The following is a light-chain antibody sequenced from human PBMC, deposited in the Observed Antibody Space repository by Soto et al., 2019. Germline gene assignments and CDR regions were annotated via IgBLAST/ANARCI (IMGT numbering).Light chain of an antibody. V-gene: IGKV1-5*03. CDR3: QQYYSSSCT. CDR2: KAS. CDR1: QSISNR. J-gene: IGKJ1*01. Sequence: DILMTQFPSTLSASVGDRVTITCRASQSISNRLAWFQQKSGEAPRILIHKASNIDSGVPSRFSGSGSGTEFTLTISSLHHDDVATYYCQQYYSSSCTFGQGTRLEIK.